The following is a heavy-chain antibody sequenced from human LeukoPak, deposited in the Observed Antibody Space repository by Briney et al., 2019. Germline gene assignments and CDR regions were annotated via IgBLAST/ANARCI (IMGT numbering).Heavy chain of an antibody. CDR3: ARWLREMYYFDY. V-gene: IGHV4-39*01. Sequence: SETLSLTCTVSGGSIGSTSYYWGWIRQPPGKGLEWIGSIYYSGSTYYNPSLKSRVTISVDTSKNQFSLKLSSVTAADTAVYYCARWLREMYYFDYWGQGTLVTVSS. D-gene: IGHD5-12*01. CDR1: GGSIGSTSYY. CDR2: IYYSGST. J-gene: IGHJ4*02.